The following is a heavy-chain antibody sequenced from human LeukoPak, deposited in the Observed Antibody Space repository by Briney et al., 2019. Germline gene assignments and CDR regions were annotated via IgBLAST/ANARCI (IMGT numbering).Heavy chain of an antibody. J-gene: IGHJ4*02. CDR2: INHSGST. Sequence: SETLSLTCAVYGGSLSGYYWSWIRQPPGKGLEWIGEINHSGSTNYNTSLKSRVTISVDTSKNQFSLKLSSVTAADTAVYYCARGRAYYDSSGYYYVDYWGQGTLVTVSS. CDR3: ARGRAYYDSSGYYYVDY. V-gene: IGHV4-34*01. CDR1: GGSLSGYY. D-gene: IGHD3-22*01.